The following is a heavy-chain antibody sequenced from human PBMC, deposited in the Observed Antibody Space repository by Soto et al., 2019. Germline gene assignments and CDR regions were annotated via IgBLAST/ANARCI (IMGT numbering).Heavy chain of an antibody. CDR1: GGSISSSSYY. CDR3: ARQYSSSWYSRFGWFDP. V-gene: IGHV4-39*01. Sequence: PSETLSLTCTVSGGSISSSSYYWGWIRQPPGKGLEWIGSIYYSGSTYYNPSLKSRVTISVYTSKNQFSLKLSSVTAADTAVYYCARQYSSSWYSRFGWFDPWGQGTLVTVSS. J-gene: IGHJ5*02. D-gene: IGHD6-13*01. CDR2: IYYSGST.